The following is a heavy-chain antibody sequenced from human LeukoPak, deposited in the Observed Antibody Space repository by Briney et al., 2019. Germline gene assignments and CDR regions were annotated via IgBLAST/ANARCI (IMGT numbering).Heavy chain of an antibody. CDR3: AREASGNIVVVPAAKYYYMDV. Sequence: SETLSLTCTVSGGSISSGGYYWSWIRQHPGKGMEWIGYIYYSGSTYYNPSLKSRVTISVDTSKNQFSLKLSSVTAADTAVYYCAREASGNIVVVPAAKYYYMDVWGKRTTVTVSS. J-gene: IGHJ6*03. D-gene: IGHD2-2*01. CDR2: IYYSGST. CDR1: GGSISSGGYY. V-gene: IGHV4-31*03.